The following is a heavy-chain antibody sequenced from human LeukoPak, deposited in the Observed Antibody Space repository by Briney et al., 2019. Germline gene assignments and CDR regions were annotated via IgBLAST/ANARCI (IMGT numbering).Heavy chain of an antibody. J-gene: IGHJ4*02. V-gene: IGHV3-53*01. Sequence: GGSLRLSCAASGFTFSSYAMSWVRQAPGKGLEWVSVIYGGANTYYADSVKGRFTISTDNSENTLYLQMSSLRAEDTAVYYCARVRSTYYFDYWGQGTLVTVSS. CDR3: ARVRSTYYFDY. CDR2: IYGGANT. CDR1: GFTFSSYA.